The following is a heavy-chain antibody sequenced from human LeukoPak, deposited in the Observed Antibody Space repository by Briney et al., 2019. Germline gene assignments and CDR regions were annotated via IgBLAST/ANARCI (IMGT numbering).Heavy chain of an antibody. CDR2: INHSGST. J-gene: IGHJ3*02. D-gene: IGHD4/OR15-4a*01. CDR3: ASSPPDYAELPFDI. CDR1: GGSFSGYY. V-gene: IGHV4-34*01. Sequence: PSETLSLTCAVYGGSFSGYYWSWIRQPPGKGLEWIGEINHSGSTNYNPSPKSRVTISLDTSKKQFSLNLRSVTAADTAVYYCASSPPDYAELPFDIWGQGTMVTVSS.